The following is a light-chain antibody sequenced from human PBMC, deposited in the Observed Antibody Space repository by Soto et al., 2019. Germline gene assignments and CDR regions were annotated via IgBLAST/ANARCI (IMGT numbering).Light chain of an antibody. CDR3: QQYGASPFT. CDR2: GAF. J-gene: IGKJ3*01. Sequence: EIVLTQSPATLSLSPGERATLSCRASPSVANFVAWYQQKPGQAPRLLIYGAFNRATGIPARFSGSGSGTDFTLTISSLEPEDSAVYYCQQYGASPFTFGPGTRVEI. CDR1: PSVANF. V-gene: IGKV3-11*01.